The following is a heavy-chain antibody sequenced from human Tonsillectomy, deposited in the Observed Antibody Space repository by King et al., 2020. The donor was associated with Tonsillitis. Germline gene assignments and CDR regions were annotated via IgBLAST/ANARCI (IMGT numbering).Heavy chain of an antibody. J-gene: IGHJ2*01. Sequence: VQLVESGGGVVQPGRSLRLSCVASGFTFSSYDMHWVRQAPGKGLEWVAVTSFGGNNKDYADSVKGRFTISRDNSKNTLYLQMNSLRGDDTAVDYCAKVEGRKAATDWYFDLWGRGTLVTVSS. CDR1: GFTFSSYD. D-gene: IGHD2-15*01. CDR3: AKVEGRKAATDWYFDL. CDR2: TSFGGNNK. V-gene: IGHV3-30*18.